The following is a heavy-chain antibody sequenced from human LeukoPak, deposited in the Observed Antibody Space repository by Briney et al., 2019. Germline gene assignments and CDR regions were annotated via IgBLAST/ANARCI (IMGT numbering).Heavy chain of an antibody. CDR3: ASGYCSSTSCPAETYYYYYGMDV. V-gene: IGHV1-69*04. CDR1: GGTFSSYA. Sequence: SVKVSCKASGGTFSSYAIRWVRQAPGQGLEWMGRIIPILGIANYAQKFQGRVTITADKSTSTAYMELSSLRSEDTAVYYCASGYCSSTSCPAETYYYYYGMDVWGQGTTVTVSS. J-gene: IGHJ6*02. CDR2: IIPILGIA. D-gene: IGHD2-2*03.